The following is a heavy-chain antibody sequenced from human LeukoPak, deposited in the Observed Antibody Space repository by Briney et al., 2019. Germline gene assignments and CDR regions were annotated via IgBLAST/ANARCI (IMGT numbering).Heavy chain of an antibody. CDR3: AKGRYYYGSGLEY. CDR2: ISWNSGSI. J-gene: IGHJ4*02. V-gene: IGHV3-9*01. CDR1: GFTFDDYA. Sequence: PGGSLRLSCAASGFTFDDYAMHWVRQAPGKGLEWVSGISWNSGSIGYADSVKGRFTISRDNAKNSLYLQMNSLRAEDTALYYCAKGRYYYGSGLEYWGRGTLVTVSS. D-gene: IGHD3-10*01.